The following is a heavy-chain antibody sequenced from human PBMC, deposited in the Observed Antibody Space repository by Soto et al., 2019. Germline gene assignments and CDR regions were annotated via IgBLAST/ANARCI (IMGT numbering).Heavy chain of an antibody. J-gene: IGHJ4*02. CDR3: AKLGYCSGGSCYDY. CDR2: ISYDGSNK. V-gene: IGHV3-30*04. CDR1: GFTFSSYA. D-gene: IGHD2-15*01. Sequence: PGVSLRLSCAASGFTFSSYAMHWVRQAPGKGLEWVAVISYDGSNKYYADSVKGRFTISRDNAKNSLYLQMNSLRVEDTAVYYCAKLGYCSGGSCYDYWGQGT.